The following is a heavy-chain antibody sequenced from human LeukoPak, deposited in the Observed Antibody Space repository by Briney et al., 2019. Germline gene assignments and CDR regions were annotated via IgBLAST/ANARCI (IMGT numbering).Heavy chain of an antibody. CDR1: GGSISNSSYY. CDR3: AREGITMVRGVIDY. J-gene: IGHJ4*02. D-gene: IGHD3-10*01. Sequence: PSETLSLTCTVSGGSISNSSYYWGWIRQPPGKGLEWIGSIYYSGSTYYNPSLKSRVTISVDTSKNQFSLKLSSVTAADTAVYYCAREGITMVRGVIDYWGQGTLVTVSS. V-gene: IGHV4-39*07. CDR2: IYYSGST.